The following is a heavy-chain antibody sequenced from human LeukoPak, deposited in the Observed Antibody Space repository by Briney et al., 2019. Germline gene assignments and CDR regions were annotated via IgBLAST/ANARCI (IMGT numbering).Heavy chain of an antibody. Sequence: AGGSLRLSCAASGFTFSSYSMNWVRQAPGKGLEWVSSISSSSSYIYYADSVKGRFTISRDNSKNTLYLQMNSLRAEDTAVYYCARDPPLGSASKGRGLGYWYGMDVWGQGTTVTVSS. V-gene: IGHV3-21*04. CDR1: GFTFSSYS. CDR2: ISSSSSYI. J-gene: IGHJ6*02. CDR3: ARDPPLGSASKGRGLGYWYGMDV. D-gene: IGHD3-10*01.